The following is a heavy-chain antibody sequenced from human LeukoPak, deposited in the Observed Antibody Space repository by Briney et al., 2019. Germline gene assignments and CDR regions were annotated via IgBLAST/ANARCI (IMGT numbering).Heavy chain of an antibody. Sequence: SETLSLTCSVSGGSISSSSYYWGWIRQPPEKGLEWIGSIYSTGSTYYNQSLKSRVTIFVDTSKNQFSLKLSSVTAADTALYCCARTQEDSGSYYFDYWGQGTLVTVSS. D-gene: IGHD3-10*01. V-gene: IGHV4-39*01. CDR3: ARTQEDSGSYYFDY. J-gene: IGHJ4*02. CDR1: GGSISSSSYY. CDR2: IYSTGST.